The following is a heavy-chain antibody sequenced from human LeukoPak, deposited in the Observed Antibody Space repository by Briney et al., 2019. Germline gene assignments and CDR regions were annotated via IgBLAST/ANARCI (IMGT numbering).Heavy chain of an antibody. CDR1: SGSFGGYY. V-gene: IGHV4-34*01. Sequence: SETRSLACAVYSGSFGGYYWSWIRHPPGKGREWVGEINHRGRTNYNPSLKGQVTISVDTSKNQFSLKLSAVTAADTAVYYCARGRSRIRYFDYWGQGNLVTVSS. CDR3: ARGRSRIRYFDY. D-gene: IGHD6-6*01. J-gene: IGHJ4*02. CDR2: INHRGRT.